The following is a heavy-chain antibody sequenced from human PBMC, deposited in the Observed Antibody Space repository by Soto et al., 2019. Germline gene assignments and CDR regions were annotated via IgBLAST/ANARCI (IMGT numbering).Heavy chain of an antibody. CDR1: GGSFSGYY. V-gene: IGHV4-34*01. CDR3: ASRGYSGSYHTLYYFDY. J-gene: IGHJ4*02. D-gene: IGHD1-26*01. Sequence: WGAGLLKPSETLSLTCAVYGGSFSGYYWSWIRQPPGKGLEWIGEINHSGSTNYNPSLKSRVTISVDTSKNQFSLKLSSVTAADTAVYYCASRGYSGSYHTLYYFDYWGQGTLVTVSS. CDR2: INHSGST.